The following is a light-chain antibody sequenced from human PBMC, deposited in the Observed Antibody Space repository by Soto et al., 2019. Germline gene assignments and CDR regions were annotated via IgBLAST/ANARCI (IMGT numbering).Light chain of an antibody. J-gene: IGLJ2*01. CDR1: SGHSSYA. CDR3: QTWGTGIQV. Sequence: QSVLTQSPSASAFLGASVKLTCTLSSGHSSYAIAWHQQQPEKGPRYLMKLNSDGSHSKGDGIPDRFSGSSSGAERYLTISSLQSEDEADDYCQTWGTGIQVFGGGTKLTVL. CDR2: LNSDGSH. V-gene: IGLV4-69*01.